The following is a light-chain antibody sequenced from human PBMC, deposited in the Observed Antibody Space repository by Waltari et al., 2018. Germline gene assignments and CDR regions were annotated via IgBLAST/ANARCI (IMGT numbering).Light chain of an antibody. CDR3: CSYAGRYTSV. CDR2: ELD. Sequence: QSALTQPRSVSGSPGQSVTLSCTGTSSDIGGYKYVSWYQQHPGKAPKLVIYELDKRPRGVPARFSGSKAGNTASLTISGLQTDDDADYYCCSYAGRYTSVFGRGTRVTVL. CDR1: SSDIGGYKY. J-gene: IGLJ2*01. V-gene: IGLV2-11*01.